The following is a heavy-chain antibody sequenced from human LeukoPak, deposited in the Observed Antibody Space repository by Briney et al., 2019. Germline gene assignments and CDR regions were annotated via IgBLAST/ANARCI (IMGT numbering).Heavy chain of an antibody. J-gene: IGHJ4*02. D-gene: IGHD3-10*01. CDR1: GFTFNSYA. CDR2: ISGGGGST. CDR3: AKIIGRYYGSGSNSDY. V-gene: IGHV3-23*01. Sequence: PGGSLRLSCAASGFTFNSYAMTWVRQAPGKGLEWVSVISGGGGSTYYADSVKGRFTISRDNSKNTLYLQMNSLRAEDTAVYYCAKIIGRYYGSGSNSDYWGQGTLVTVCS.